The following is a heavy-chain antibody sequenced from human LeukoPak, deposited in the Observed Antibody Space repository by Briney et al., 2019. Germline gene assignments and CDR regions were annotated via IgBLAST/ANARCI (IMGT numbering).Heavy chain of an antibody. CDR1: GYTFTSYG. Sequence: AAVKVSCKASGYTFTSYGFSWLRQAPGQGLEWMGWISTYYGNTNYAQKLQDRVTMTTDTSTSTAYMELTSLRSDDTAVYYCARVYSTNYYGSGDRPFLFDYWGQGTVVTVSS. CDR2: ISTYYGNT. J-gene: IGHJ4*02. V-gene: IGHV1-18*01. CDR3: ARVYSTNYYGSGDRPFLFDY. D-gene: IGHD3-10*01.